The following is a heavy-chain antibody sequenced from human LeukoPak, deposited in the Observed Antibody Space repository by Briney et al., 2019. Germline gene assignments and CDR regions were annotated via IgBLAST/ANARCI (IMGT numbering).Heavy chain of an antibody. CDR3: AKRGVVIRVILVGLHKEAYYFDS. V-gene: IGHV3-23*01. CDR2: ISDSGGRT. J-gene: IGHJ4*02. D-gene: IGHD3-22*01. CDR1: GITLSNYG. Sequence: GGSLRLSCAVSGITLSNYGMSWVRQAPGKGLEWAAGISDSGGRTNYADSVKGRFTISRDNPKNTLFLQMNSLRAEDTAVYFCAKRGVVIRVILVGLHKEAYYFDSWGQGALVTVSS.